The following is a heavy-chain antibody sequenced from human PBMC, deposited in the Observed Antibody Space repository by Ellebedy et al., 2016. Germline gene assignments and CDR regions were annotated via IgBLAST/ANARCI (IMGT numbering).Heavy chain of an antibody. D-gene: IGHD4-11*01. Sequence: SGPTLVKPTQTLTLTCTFSGFSLTTSAVVVGWVCQPPGRAPEWLAFIYGNDDKRYSPSLKSRLTITKDTSKNQVVLTVTNMDPVDTATYYCVHRTTVTSVDYWGQGSLVTVSS. CDR2: IYGNDDK. J-gene: IGHJ4*02. CDR3: VHRTTVTSVDY. CDR1: GFSLTTSAVV. V-gene: IGHV2-5*01.